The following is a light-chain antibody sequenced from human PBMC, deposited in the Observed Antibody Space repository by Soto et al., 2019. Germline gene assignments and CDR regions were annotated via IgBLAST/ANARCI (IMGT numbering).Light chain of an antibody. V-gene: IGKV3-20*01. Sequence: EIVLTQSPGTLSLSPGERATLSCRASQSVNNNYLAWYQQKPGQAPRLLIYGASSRATGIPDRFSGSGSGTDFTLTISRLEHEDFAVYYCQQYGSSQYTFGQGTKLAIK. CDR3: QQYGSSQYT. CDR2: GAS. CDR1: QSVNNNY. J-gene: IGKJ2*01.